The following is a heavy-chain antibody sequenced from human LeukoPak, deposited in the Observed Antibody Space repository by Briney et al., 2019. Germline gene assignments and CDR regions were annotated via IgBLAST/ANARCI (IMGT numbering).Heavy chain of an antibody. CDR2: IYYSGST. D-gene: IGHD3/OR15-3a*01. V-gene: IGHV4-31*03. Sequence: TSETLSLTCTVSGGSISSGGYYWSWIRQHPGKGLEWIGYIYYSGSTYYNPSLKSRVTISVDTSKNQFSLKLSSVTAADTAVYYCAGTNSWTGLPDYWGQGTLVTVSS. CDR1: GGSISSGGYY. J-gene: IGHJ4*02. CDR3: AGTNSWTGLPDY.